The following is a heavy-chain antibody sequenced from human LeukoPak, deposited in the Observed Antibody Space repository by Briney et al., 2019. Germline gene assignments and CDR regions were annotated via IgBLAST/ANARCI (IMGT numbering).Heavy chain of an antibody. V-gene: IGHV3-48*03. CDR1: GFTFSSYE. D-gene: IGHD3-10*01. J-gene: IGHJ6*02. Sequence: PGGSLRLSCAASGFTFSSYEMNWVRQAPGEGLEWVSYISSSGSTIYYADSVKGRFTISRDNAKNSLYLQMNSLRAEDTAVYYCARDRKVWFGELSGAYYYYGMDVWGQGTTVIVSS. CDR2: ISSSGSTI. CDR3: ARDRKVWFGELSGAYYYYGMDV.